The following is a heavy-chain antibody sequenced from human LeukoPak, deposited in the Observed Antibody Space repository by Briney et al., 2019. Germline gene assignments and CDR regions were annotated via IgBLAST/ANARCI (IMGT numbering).Heavy chain of an antibody. Sequence: PSQTLSLTCTVSGGSISSGGYYWSWIRQHPGKGLEWIGYIYYSGSTYYNPSLKGRVTISVDTSKNQFSLKLSSVTAADTAVYYCARDEGGSHSAFDIWGQGTRVTVSS. J-gene: IGHJ3*02. V-gene: IGHV4-31*03. CDR3: ARDEGGSHSAFDI. CDR1: GGSISSGGYY. CDR2: IYYSGST. D-gene: IGHD1-26*01.